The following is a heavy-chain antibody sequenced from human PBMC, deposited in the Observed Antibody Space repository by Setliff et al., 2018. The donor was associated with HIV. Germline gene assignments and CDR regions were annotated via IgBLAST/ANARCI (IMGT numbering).Heavy chain of an antibody. V-gene: IGHV1-18*01. D-gene: IGHD3-22*01. CDR2: ISAYNGNT. CDR1: GYTFISYT. Sequence: GASVKVSCKASGYTFISYTISWVRQAPGQGLEWMGWISAYNGNTNYAQKLQGRVTMTTDTSTSTVYMELRSLRSDDTAVYYCVRVGPWYYARSDYLASWDYWGQGTLVTVSS. J-gene: IGHJ4*02. CDR3: VRVGPWYYARSDYLASWDY.